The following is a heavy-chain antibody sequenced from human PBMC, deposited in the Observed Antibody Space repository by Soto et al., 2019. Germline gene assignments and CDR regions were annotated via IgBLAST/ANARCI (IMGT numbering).Heavy chain of an antibody. CDR2: IYYSGST. Sequence: SETLSLTCTVSGGSISSGDYYWSWIRQPPGKGLEWIGYIYYSGSTYYNPSLKSRVTISVDTSKNQFSLKLSSVTAADTAVYYCARDPNYYDSSRYVDRHYWGQGTLVTVSS. D-gene: IGHD3-22*01. V-gene: IGHV4-30-4*01. J-gene: IGHJ4*02. CDR3: ARDPNYYDSSRYVDRHY. CDR1: GGSISSGDYY.